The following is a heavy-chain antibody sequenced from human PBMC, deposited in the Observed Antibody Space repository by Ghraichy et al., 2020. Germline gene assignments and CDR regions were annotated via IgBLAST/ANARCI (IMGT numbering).Heavy chain of an antibody. D-gene: IGHD1-26*01. CDR2: ISGSGGST. Sequence: GGSLRLSCAASGFTFSSYAMSWVRQAPGKGLEWVSAISGSGGSTYYADSVKGRFTISRDNSKNTLYLQMNSLRAEDTAVYYCAKDRLGYSGSYYFDYWGQGTLVTVSS. CDR3: AKDRLGYSGSYYFDY. J-gene: IGHJ4*02. V-gene: IGHV3-23*01. CDR1: GFTFSSYA.